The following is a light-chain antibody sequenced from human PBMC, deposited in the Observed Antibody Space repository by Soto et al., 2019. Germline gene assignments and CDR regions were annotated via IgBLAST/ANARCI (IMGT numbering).Light chain of an antibody. V-gene: IGKV3-11*01. J-gene: IGKJ2*01. CDR2: DAS. CDR1: QSVSSY. Sequence: EIVLTQSPATLSLSPGERATLSCRASQSVSSYLAWYQQKPGQAPRLLIYDASNRATGIPARFSGSGSGTDFTLTISSLAPEDFAVYYCQQRSNWLYTFGQGTKLAIK. CDR3: QQRSNWLYT.